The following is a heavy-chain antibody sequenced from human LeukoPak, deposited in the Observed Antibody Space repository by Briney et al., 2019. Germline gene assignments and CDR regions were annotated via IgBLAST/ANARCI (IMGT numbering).Heavy chain of an antibody. J-gene: IGHJ4*02. CDR1: GFTFSSYG. D-gene: IGHD3-10*01. V-gene: IGHV3-30*18. CDR2: ISYDGSNK. Sequence: GGSLRLSCAASGFTFSSYGMHWVRQAPGKGLEWVAVISYDGSNKYYADSVKGRFTISRDNSKNTLYLQMNSLRAEDTAVYYCAKDLLQYYYGSGTNYRGQGTLVTVSS. CDR3: AKDLLQYYYGSGTNY.